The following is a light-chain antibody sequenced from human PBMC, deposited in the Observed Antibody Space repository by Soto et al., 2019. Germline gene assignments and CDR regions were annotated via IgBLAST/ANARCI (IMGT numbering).Light chain of an antibody. J-gene: IGKJ2*01. Sequence: EVVLTQSPGTLSLSPGERATLSCRASQSVTNNYLAWYQQKPGQAPRLLIFGSSDRATGIPDRFSGSGSGTDFTLTSSRLEPEDFAVYYWQQYGSSPPYTFGQGTKLEI. CDR3: QQYGSSPPYT. V-gene: IGKV3-20*01. CDR1: QSVTNNY. CDR2: GSS.